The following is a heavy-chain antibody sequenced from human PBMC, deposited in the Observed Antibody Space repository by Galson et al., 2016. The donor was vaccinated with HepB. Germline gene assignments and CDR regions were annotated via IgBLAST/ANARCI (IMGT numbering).Heavy chain of an antibody. J-gene: IGHJ6*03. CDR3: ATGIVVAGRMYYYYMDA. D-gene: IGHD6-19*01. V-gene: IGHV4-39*01. Sequence: SETLSLTCNVSGASISGTNYYWGWIRQPPGRGLEWIGSIYYSGSTNYNPSLESRVTISVDTSKNQLSLSLSSVTAADTAVYYCATGIVVAGRMYYYYMDAWGKGTSVTVSS. CDR1: GASISGTNYY. CDR2: IYYSGST.